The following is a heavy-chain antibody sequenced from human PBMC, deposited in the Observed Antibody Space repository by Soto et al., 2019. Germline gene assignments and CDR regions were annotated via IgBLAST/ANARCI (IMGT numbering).Heavy chain of an antibody. D-gene: IGHD5-18*01. Sequence: QVQLVESGGGVVQPGRSLRLSCAASGFTFSSYAMHWVRQAPGKGLEWVAVISYDGSNKYYADSVKGRFTISRDNSKNRLDLQMKSMRAEDTAVYYCVGGSGSSYGFGAYWGQGTLVTVSS. CDR1: GFTFSSYA. CDR2: ISYDGSNK. CDR3: VGGSGSSYGFGAY. J-gene: IGHJ4*02. V-gene: IGHV3-30-3*01.